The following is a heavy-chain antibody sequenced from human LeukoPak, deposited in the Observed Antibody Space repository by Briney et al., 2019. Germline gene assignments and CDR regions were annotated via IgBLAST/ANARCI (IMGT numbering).Heavy chain of an antibody. Sequence: GGSLRLSCAASGVTFSSYAMSWVRQAPGKGLEWVAAISGSGGSTYYADYVKGRFTISRDNSKNTLYLQMKSLRAEDTAVYYCATSRQWLVRYFDYWGQGTLATVSS. CDR3: ATSRQWLVRYFDY. CDR1: GVTFSSYA. D-gene: IGHD6-19*01. V-gene: IGHV3-23*01. J-gene: IGHJ4*02. CDR2: ISGSGGST.